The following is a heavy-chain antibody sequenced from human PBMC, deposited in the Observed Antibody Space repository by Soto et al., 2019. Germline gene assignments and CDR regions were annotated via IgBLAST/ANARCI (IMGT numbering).Heavy chain of an antibody. D-gene: IGHD2-2*03. CDR1: GYTFTSYA. J-gene: IGHJ4*02. V-gene: IGHV1-3*01. CDR3: ARLMDIRFDY. Sequence: QVQLVQSGAEVKKPGASVKVSCKASGYTFTSYAMHWVRQAPGQRLEWMGWINAGNGNTKYSQKFQGRVTITRDTSASTASMELSSLRSEDTAVYYCARLMDIRFDYWGQGTLVTVSS. CDR2: INAGNGNT.